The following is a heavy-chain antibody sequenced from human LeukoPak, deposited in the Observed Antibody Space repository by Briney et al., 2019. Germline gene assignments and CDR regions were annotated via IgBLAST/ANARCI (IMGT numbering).Heavy chain of an antibody. Sequence: SVKVSCKASGGTFSSCAISWVRQAPGQGLEWMGGIIPIFGTANYAEKFQGRVTITADKSTSTAYMELSSLRSEDTAVYYCASGMNWGPYMRRGPYYYYMDVWGKGTTVTVSS. CDR2: IIPIFGTA. D-gene: IGHD7-27*01. CDR1: GGTFSSCA. J-gene: IGHJ6*03. V-gene: IGHV1-69*06. CDR3: ASGMNWGPYMRRGPYYYYMDV.